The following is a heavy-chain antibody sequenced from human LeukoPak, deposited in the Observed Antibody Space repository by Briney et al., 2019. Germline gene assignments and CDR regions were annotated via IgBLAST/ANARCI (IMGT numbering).Heavy chain of an antibody. Sequence: GASVKVSCKASGYTFTSYAMNWVRQAPGQGLEWMGWITTNTGNPTYAQGFTGRFVFSLDTSVSTAYLQISSLKAEDTAMYYCASSLGATTFDYWGQGTLVTVSS. CDR1: GYTFTSYA. D-gene: IGHD1-26*01. CDR3: ASSLGATTFDY. J-gene: IGHJ4*02. V-gene: IGHV7-4-1*02. CDR2: ITTNTGNP.